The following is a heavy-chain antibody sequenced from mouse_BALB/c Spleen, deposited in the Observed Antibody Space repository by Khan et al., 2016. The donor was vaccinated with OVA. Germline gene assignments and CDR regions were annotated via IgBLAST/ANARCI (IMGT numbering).Heavy chain of an antibody. CDR2: IWGDRNT. CDR3: AKDRGYYALDY. V-gene: IGHV2-3*01. Sequence: VQLQESGPGLVAPSQSLSITCTVSGFSLTSYGVSWVRQPPGKGLEWLGVIWGDRNTNFHSALRSRLSISKDNSKSQVFLKLNSLQTDDTATYYCAKDRGYYALDYWGQGTSVTVSS. CDR1: GFSLTSYG. J-gene: IGHJ4*01.